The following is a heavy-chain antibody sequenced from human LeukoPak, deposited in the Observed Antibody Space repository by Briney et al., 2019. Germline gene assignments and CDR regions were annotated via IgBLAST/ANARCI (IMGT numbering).Heavy chain of an antibody. CDR2: IGTAGDT. D-gene: IGHD6-25*01. Sequence: GGSLRLSCAASGFTFSSYDMHWVRQATGKGLEWVSAIGTAGDTYYPGSVKGRFTISRENAKNSLYLQMNSQRAGDTAVYYCARVLTARSGGYDAFDIWGQGTMVTVSS. V-gene: IGHV3-13*01. J-gene: IGHJ3*02. CDR3: ARVLTARSGGYDAFDI. CDR1: GFTFSSYD.